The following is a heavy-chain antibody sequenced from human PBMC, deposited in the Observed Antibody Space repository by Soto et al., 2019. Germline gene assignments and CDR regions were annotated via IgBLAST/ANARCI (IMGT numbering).Heavy chain of an antibody. CDR1: GFTVMSYS. V-gene: IGHV3-30-3*01. CDR2: ISYDRSNK. D-gene: IGHD4-17*01. Sequence: GGSLRLSSAATGFTVMSYSMHWVPQSPGKGLEWVEVISYDRSNKYYADSVQGRFTISRDNSKTTLYLQMNSLRAEDTAVYYCASSEEKTTTVTTRVWGQGALVTVSS. CDR3: ASSEEKTTTVTTRV. J-gene: IGHJ1*01.